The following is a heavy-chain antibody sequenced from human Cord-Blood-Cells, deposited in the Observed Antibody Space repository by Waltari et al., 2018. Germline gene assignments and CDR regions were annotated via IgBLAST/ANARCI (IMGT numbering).Heavy chain of an antibody. Sequence: QVQLQESGPGLVKPSETLSLTCTVSGGSVSSGSYYWSWIRQPPGKGLEWIGYIYYSGSTNYNPSLKSRVTISVDTSKNQFSLKLSSVTAADTAVYYCAREGGSYLSSRAFDIWGQGTMVTVSS. J-gene: IGHJ3*02. V-gene: IGHV4-61*01. CDR2: IYYSGST. D-gene: IGHD1-26*01. CDR1: GGSVSSGSYY. CDR3: AREGGSYLSSRAFDI.